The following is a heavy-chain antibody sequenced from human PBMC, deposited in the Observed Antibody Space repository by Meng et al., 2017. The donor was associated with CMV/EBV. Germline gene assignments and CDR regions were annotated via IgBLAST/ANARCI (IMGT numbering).Heavy chain of an antibody. CDR2: IYPNSGGT. J-gene: IGHJ4*02. V-gene: IGHV1-2*02. Sequence: HVRLRPPGAEVKSPGASVNVACQTSGYRFSDHYMHWVRQAPGQGLEWMGWIYPNSGGTHYAQKFQDRVTMTRDTSISTVYMELSRLTSDDTAVYYCVRDHNWGPDYWGQGTLVTVSS. D-gene: IGHD1-1*01. CDR1: GYRFSDHY. CDR3: VRDHNWGPDY.